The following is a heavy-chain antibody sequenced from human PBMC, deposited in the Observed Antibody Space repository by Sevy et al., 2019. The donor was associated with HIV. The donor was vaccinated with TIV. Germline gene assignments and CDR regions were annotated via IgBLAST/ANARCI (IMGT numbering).Heavy chain of an antibody. CDR3: AKDVPDQSWYDDFWSGSPCFDY. V-gene: IGHV3-23*01. CDR2: WSGRGGSR. CDR1: GFRFGSQA. Sequence: GGSLRLSCVGSGFRFGSQAMSWVRQAPGKGLEWVSVWSGRGGSRAYANSVKGRFTISRDNSKNTGYLEMNSLTAEDTALYYCAKDVPDQSWYDDFWSGSPCFDYWGRGILVTVSS. D-gene: IGHD3-3*01. J-gene: IGHJ4*01.